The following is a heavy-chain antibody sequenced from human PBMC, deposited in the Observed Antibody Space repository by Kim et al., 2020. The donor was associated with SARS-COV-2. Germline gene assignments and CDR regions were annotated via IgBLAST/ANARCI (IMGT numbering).Heavy chain of an antibody. J-gene: IGHJ6*02. CDR3: AREGGFHPYYYGMDV. Sequence: PSLKSRVTISVDTSKNQFSLKLSSVTAADTAVYYCAREGGFHPYYYGMDVWGQGTTVTVSS. V-gene: IGHV4-59*01. D-gene: IGHD3-16*01.